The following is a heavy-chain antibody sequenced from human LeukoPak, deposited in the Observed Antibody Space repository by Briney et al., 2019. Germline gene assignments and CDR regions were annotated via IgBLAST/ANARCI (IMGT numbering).Heavy chain of an antibody. V-gene: IGHV3-7*01. J-gene: IGHJ4*02. CDR1: GFTFSSYW. CDR2: IKQDGSEK. CDR3: EREGPFDF. Sequence: GGSLRLSCAASGFTFSSYWMSWVRQAPGKGLEWVANIKQDGSEKYYVDSVKGRFTISRDNAKNSLYLQMNSLRTDDTAVYFCEREGPFDFWGQGTLVTVSS.